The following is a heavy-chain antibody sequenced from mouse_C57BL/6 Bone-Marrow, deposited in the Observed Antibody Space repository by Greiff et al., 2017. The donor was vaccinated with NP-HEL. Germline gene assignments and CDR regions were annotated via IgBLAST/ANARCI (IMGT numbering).Heavy chain of an antibody. CDR2: IYPGDGDT. CDR3: AFYYYGSSPFWYFDV. Sequence: VQLQQSGPELVKPGASVKISCKASGYAFSSSWMNWVKQRPGKGLEWIGRIYPGDGDTNYNGKFKGKATLTADKSSSTAYRQLSSLTSEDSAVYFCAFYYYGSSPFWYFDVWGTGTTVTVSS. D-gene: IGHD1-1*01. V-gene: IGHV1-82*01. J-gene: IGHJ1*03. CDR1: GYAFSSSW.